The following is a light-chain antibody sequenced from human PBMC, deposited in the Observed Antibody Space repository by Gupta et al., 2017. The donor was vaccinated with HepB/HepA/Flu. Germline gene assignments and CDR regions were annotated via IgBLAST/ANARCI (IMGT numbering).Light chain of an antibody. CDR3: QTWGTGIDVV. Sequence: QLVLTQSPSASASLGASVKPTCTLSSGHSSYAIAWHQQQPEKGPRYLMKLNSDGSHSKGDGIPDRFSGSSSGAERYLTISSLQSEDEAEYYCQTWGTGIDVVFGGGTKLTVL. CDR1: SGHSSYA. CDR2: LNSDGSH. J-gene: IGLJ2*01. V-gene: IGLV4-69*01.